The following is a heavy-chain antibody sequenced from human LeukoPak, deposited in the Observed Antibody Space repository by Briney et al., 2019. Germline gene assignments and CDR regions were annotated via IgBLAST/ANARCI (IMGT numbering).Heavy chain of an antibody. CDR3: ARVWITMVPLPLGHRRDAFDI. J-gene: IGHJ3*02. V-gene: IGHV4-39*07. Sequence: PSETLSLTCTVSGGSISSSSYYWGWIRQPPGKGLEWIGSIYYSGSTYYNPSLKSRVTISVDTSKNQFSLKLSSVTAADTAVYYCARVWITMVPLPLGHRRDAFDIWGQGTMVTVSS. CDR2: IYYSGST. CDR1: GGSISSSSYY. D-gene: IGHD3-10*01.